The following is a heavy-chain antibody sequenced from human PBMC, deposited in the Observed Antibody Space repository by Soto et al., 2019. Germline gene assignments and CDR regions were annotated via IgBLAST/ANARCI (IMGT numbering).Heavy chain of an antibody. CDR1: GPSFSSYA. V-gene: IGHV3-23*01. J-gene: IGHJ4*02. CDR3: AGPVGGYQVLFGTWYGTRSDF. Sequence: QLLESGGGFVQPGGSLQLSCEASGPSFSSYAMTWIRQTTGQGLEWLSGISGRGEVTLYADSVRGRVTISRANSKNMVYLQLTSLRPEHTAVYYCAGPVGGYQVLFGTWYGTRSDFWGQGTLVTVSS. CDR2: ISGRGEVT. D-gene: IGHD6-13*01.